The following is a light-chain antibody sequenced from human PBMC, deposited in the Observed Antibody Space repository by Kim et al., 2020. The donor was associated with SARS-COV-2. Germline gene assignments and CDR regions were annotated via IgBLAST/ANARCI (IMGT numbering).Light chain of an antibody. CDR3: SSYAGSNNLV. CDR2: EVN. CDR1: SRYVGCYNY. Sequence: SGTISCTGTSRYVGCYNYVAGHQQHPGKAPKLMIYEVNNRPAGVPDRFSGSKSGNTASLTVSVLQAEDEADYYCSSYAGSNNLVFGGGTQLTVL. J-gene: IGLJ2*01. V-gene: IGLV2-8*01.